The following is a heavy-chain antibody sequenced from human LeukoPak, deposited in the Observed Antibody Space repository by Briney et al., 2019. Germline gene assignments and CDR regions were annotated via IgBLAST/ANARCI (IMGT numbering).Heavy chain of an antibody. D-gene: IGHD5-18*01. CDR2: INPNSGGT. CDR1: GYTFTSHY. Sequence: ASVKVSCKASGYTFTSHYMHWVRQAPRQGLEWMGWINPNSGGTNYAQKFQGRVTITTDESTSTAYMELSSLRSEDTAVYYCARESPRGYSYGTPYWGQGTLVTVSS. V-gene: IGHV1-2*02. CDR3: ARESPRGYSYGTPY. J-gene: IGHJ4*02.